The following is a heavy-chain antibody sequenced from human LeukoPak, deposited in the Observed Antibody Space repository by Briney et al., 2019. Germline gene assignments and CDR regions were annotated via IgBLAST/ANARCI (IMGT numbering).Heavy chain of an antibody. Sequence: SETLSLTCTVSGGSINSYDWSWIRQPPGKGLEWIGYIYYSGSTNYNPSLKSRVTISVDTSKNQFSLKLSSVTAADTAVYYCARDESGTSAFDIWGQGTMVTVSS. CDR2: IYYSGST. CDR1: GGSINSYD. J-gene: IGHJ3*02. CDR3: ARDESGTSAFDI. V-gene: IGHV4-59*01. D-gene: IGHD1-1*01.